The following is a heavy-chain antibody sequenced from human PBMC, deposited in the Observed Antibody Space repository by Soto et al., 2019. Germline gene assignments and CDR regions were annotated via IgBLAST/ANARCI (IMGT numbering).Heavy chain of an antibody. D-gene: IGHD6-6*01. J-gene: IGHJ6*02. CDR2: IDPSDSYT. Sequence: PGESLKISCKGSGYSFTSYWISWVRQMPGKGVEWMGRIDPSDSYTNYSPSFQGHVTISADKSISTAYLQWSSLKASDTAMYYCARELAARPGLYYYYGMDVWGQGTTVTVSS. CDR3: ARELAARPGLYYYYGMDV. CDR1: GYSFTSYW. V-gene: IGHV5-10-1*01.